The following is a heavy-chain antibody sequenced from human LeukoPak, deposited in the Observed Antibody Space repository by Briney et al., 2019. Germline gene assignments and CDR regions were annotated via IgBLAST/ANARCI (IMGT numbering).Heavy chain of an antibody. CDR3: ARDGYFDF. V-gene: IGHV1-18*01. CDR1: GYTFSTYG. J-gene: IGHJ4*02. Sequence: AASVTVSCKASGYTFSTYGIAWVRQAPGQGLEWMGWISGYNGNTNYAQKFQGRVTMTTDTTTTTAYMELRSLRSDDTAVYYCARDGYFDFWGQGTLVTVSS. CDR2: ISGYNGNT.